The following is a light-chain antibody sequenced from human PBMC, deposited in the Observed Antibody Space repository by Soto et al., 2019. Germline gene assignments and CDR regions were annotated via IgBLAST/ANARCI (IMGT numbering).Light chain of an antibody. J-gene: IGKJ1*01. CDR1: QRVSNN. CDR2: GAS. Sequence: EVVMTQSPATLSVSPGERATLSCRASQRVSNNLAWYQQKPGQAPRLLMYGASTRATGIPARFSGSRSGTEFTLTISSLQSEDFAVYYCQQYNNWPRTFGQGTKVEIK. CDR3: QQYNNWPRT. V-gene: IGKV3-15*01.